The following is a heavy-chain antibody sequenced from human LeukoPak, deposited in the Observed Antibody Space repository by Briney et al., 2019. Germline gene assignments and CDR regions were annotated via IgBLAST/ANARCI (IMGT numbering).Heavy chain of an antibody. CDR1: GGGCSSYT. J-gene: IGHJ4*02. V-gene: IGHV1-69*04. CDR3: ARDPYYYDSSGYSDY. Sequence: SVKVSCTAAGGGCSSYTINWVRQAPGQGLELMGRIIPILGITNYAQKFQGRVTLTAVKATSTAYMELSSLRSKDTAVYYCARDPYYYDSSGYSDYWGQGTLVTVSS. D-gene: IGHD3-22*01. CDR2: IIPILGIT.